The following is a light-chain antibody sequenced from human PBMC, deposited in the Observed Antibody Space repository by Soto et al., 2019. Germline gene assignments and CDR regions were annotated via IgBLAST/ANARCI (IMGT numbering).Light chain of an antibody. CDR1: QSLSSN. V-gene: IGKV3-15*01. CDR2: GAS. CDR3: QQYGSSLT. Sequence: VMTQSPATLSVSPGERATLSCRASQSLSSNLAWYQQKPGQAPRLLIYGASTRATGIPARFSGSGPGTEFTLTISSLQSEDLAVYYCQQYGSSLTFGQGTRLEI. J-gene: IGKJ5*01.